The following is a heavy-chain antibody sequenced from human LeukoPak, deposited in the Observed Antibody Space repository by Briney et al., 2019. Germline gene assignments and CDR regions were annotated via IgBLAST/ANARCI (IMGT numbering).Heavy chain of an antibody. Sequence: GESLKISCKGSGYSFTSYWIAWVRQMPGEGLEWMGIIYPGDSDTRYSPSFQGRVTISADKSITTAYLQWSSLKASDTAMYYCARLPYCGGDCYPNWFDPWGQGTLVTVSS. CDR3: ARLPYCGGDCYPNWFDP. CDR1: GYSFTSYW. J-gene: IGHJ5*02. V-gene: IGHV5-51*01. D-gene: IGHD2-21*02. CDR2: IYPGDSDT.